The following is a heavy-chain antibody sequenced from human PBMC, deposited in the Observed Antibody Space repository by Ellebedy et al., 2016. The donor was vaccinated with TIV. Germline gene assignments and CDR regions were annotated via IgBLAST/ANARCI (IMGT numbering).Heavy chain of an antibody. V-gene: IGHV3-7*01. Sequence: PGGSLRLSCTVSGFIFSDNWISWVRRAPGKGLEWVANMKPDGSEIYYVDSVKGRFTISRDHAKNTLSLQMNSLRAEDTAIYYCARDFYLDVWGQGTTVTVSS. D-gene: IGHD2/OR15-2a*01. CDR3: ARDFYLDV. J-gene: IGHJ6*02. CDR2: MKPDGSEI. CDR1: GFIFSDNW.